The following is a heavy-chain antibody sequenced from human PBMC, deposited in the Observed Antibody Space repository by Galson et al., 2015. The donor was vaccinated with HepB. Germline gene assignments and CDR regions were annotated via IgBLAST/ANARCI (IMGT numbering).Heavy chain of an antibody. V-gene: IGHV3-30*04. D-gene: IGHD2-8*01. Sequence: SLRLSCAASAFTFSSFTMHWVRQAPGKGLEWVAVISYDGSYEYHADSVKGRFTISRDNSKNTLYLQMSSLRADDTAVYYCVRDGIVLMVYDKLQYWGQGTLVTVSS. J-gene: IGHJ4*02. CDR3: VRDGIVLMVYDKLQY. CDR2: ISYDGSYE. CDR1: AFTFSSFT.